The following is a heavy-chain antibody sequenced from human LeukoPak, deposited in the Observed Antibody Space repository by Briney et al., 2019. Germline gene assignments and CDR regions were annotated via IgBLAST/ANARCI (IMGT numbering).Heavy chain of an antibody. CDR1: GGSISSSNW. V-gene: IGHV4-4*02. CDR3: ARDSITIFGVPMDV. CDR2: IYHSGST. D-gene: IGHD3-3*01. J-gene: IGHJ6*02. Sequence: PSGTLSLTCAVSGGSISSSNWWSWVRQPPGKGLEWIGEIYHSGSTNYNPSLKSRVTISVDTSKNQFSLKLSSVTAADTAVYYCARDSITIFGVPMDVWGQGTTVTVSS.